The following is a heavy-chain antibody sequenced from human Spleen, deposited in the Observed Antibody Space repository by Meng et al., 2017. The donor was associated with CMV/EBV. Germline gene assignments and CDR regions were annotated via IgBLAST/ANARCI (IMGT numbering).Heavy chain of an antibody. J-gene: IGHJ4*02. CDR1: GYTFTAHY. V-gene: IGHV1-2*02. Sequence: SVKVSCKSSGYTFTAHYFHWVRQAPGQGLEWMGWIHPHRGDTNYAQQFQGRVTLTRDTSINTGYMELTRLTSDDTAVYYCARDNNWGPDYWGQGTLVTVSS. CDR2: IHPHRGDT. CDR3: ARDNNWGPDY. D-gene: IGHD7-27*01.